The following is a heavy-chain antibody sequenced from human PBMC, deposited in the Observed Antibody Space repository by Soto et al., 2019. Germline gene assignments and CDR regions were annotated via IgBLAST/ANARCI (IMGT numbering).Heavy chain of an antibody. V-gene: IGHV4-34*01. CDR1: GGSFSGYY. J-gene: IGHJ6*02. CDR2: INHSGST. Sequence: PSETLSLTCAVYGGSFSGYYWSWIRQPPGKGLEWIGEINHSGSTNYNPSLKSRVTISVDTSKNQFSLKLSSVTAADTAVYYCARGVLLWFGELLSTYYYYGMDVWGQGTTVT. D-gene: IGHD3-10*01. CDR3: ARGVLLWFGELLSTYYYYGMDV.